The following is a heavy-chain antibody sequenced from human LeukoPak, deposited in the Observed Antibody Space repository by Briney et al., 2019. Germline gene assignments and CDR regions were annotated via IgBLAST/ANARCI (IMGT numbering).Heavy chain of an antibody. CDR2: IYYSGST. CDR1: GGSISSSSYY. V-gene: IGHV4-39*07. J-gene: IGHJ5*02. CDR3: ARVIWFGELLGWFDP. Sequence: PSETLSLTCTVSGGSISSSSYYWGWIRQPPGKGLEWIGSIYYSGSTNYNPSLKSRVTISVDTSKNQFSLKLSSVTAADTAVYYCARVIWFGELLGWFDPWGQGTLVTVSS. D-gene: IGHD3-10*01.